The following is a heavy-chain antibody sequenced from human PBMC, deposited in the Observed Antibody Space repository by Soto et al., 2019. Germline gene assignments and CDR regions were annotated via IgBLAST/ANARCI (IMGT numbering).Heavy chain of an antibody. CDR1: GGSFSGYY. Sequence: QVQLQQWGAGLLKPSETLSLTCAVYGGSFSGYYWSWIRQPPGKGLEWIGEINHSGSTNYNPSLKSRVTISVDTSKNQFSLKLSSVTAADTAVCYCARGRGIAARRPLYNWFDPWGQGTLVTVSS. J-gene: IGHJ5*02. CDR2: INHSGST. D-gene: IGHD6-6*01. V-gene: IGHV4-34*01. CDR3: ARGRGIAARRPLYNWFDP.